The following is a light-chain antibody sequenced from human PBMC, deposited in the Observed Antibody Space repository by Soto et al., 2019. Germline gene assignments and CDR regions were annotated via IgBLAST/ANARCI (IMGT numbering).Light chain of an antibody. CDR3: HQAGTFHFT. V-gene: IGKV1-12*01. CDR2: AAS. Sequence: DIQLTQSPSSVSASVGDTINITCRASQDIEKWLAWYQQKPGRAPKVLIYAASHLESGVPSRFSGSGSGTEFSLTISSLQTEDFATYFCHQAGTFHFTFGPGTKVDIK. CDR1: QDIEKW. J-gene: IGKJ3*01.